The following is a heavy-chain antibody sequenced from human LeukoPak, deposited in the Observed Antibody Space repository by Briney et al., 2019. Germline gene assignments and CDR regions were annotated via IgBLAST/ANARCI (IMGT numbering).Heavy chain of an antibody. CDR2: ISDSGGNT. V-gene: IGHV3-23*01. CDR1: GFTFNSYA. Sequence: GGSLRLSCAASGFTFNSYAMSWVRQAPWERLQWVSGISDSGGNTYYADSVRGRFTISRDNSKNTLYLQMNSLRAEDTAVYYCARHRSSWLIDYWGQGTLVAVSS. D-gene: IGHD6-6*01. CDR3: ARHRSSWLIDY. J-gene: IGHJ4*02.